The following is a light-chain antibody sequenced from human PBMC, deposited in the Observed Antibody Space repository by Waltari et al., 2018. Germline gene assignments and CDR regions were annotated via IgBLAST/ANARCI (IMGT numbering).Light chain of an antibody. V-gene: IGLV1-51*01. Sequence: QSVLTQPPSVSAAPGQKVTISCSGSSSNIGNNPVSWYQQVPGTAPKLLIYDNNERPSWIPDRFSGAQSGKSATLGITGLQTGDAADYYCETWDGSLRGVVFGGGTKLTVL. CDR3: ETWDGSLRGVV. CDR1: SSNIGNNP. CDR2: DNN. J-gene: IGLJ2*01.